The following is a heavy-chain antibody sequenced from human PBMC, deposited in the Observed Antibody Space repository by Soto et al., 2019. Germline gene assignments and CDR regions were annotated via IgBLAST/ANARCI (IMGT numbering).Heavy chain of an antibody. D-gene: IGHD2-15*01. CDR2: IYPDDADT. Sequence: GESLKISCKASGYTFTNYWIAWVRQMSGKGLEWVGVIYPDDADTTYGPTFQGQVTISADKSISTAYLQWSSLKASDTAMYYCASSVVVPSTMNYFDYWGQGSLVTVSS. CDR3: ASSVVVPSTMNYFDY. J-gene: IGHJ4*02. V-gene: IGHV5-51*01. CDR1: GYTFTNYW.